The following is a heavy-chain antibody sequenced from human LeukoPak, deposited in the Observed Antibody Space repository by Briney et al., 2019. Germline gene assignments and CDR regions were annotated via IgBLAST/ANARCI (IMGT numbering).Heavy chain of an antibody. CDR2: ITPNTGGT. J-gene: IGHJ4*02. V-gene: IGHV1-2*07. Sequence: ASVKVSCKASGYTFTGYQIHYVRQAPGQGLEWMGWITPNTGGTIYAHKFQGRVTMTRDTSTNTVYMEVSGLTPDDTAIYFCARTFYDSGSFYSYWGQGTLVTVSS. D-gene: IGHD3-10*01. CDR3: ARTFYDSGSFYSY. CDR1: GYTFTGYQ.